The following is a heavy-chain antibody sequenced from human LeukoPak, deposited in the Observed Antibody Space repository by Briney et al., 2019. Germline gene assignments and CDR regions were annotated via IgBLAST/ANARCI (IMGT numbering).Heavy chain of an antibody. Sequence: PGGSLRLSCAAPGFTFSSHGMHWVRQTPGKGLEWVAAIWYDGSIKYYADSVKGRFTVSRDNSKNTLYLQKNSQRGEDKAVYYCARDKGSAQPISMGRGVTYGGYFDYWGQGTMVTVSS. D-gene: IGHD3-10*01. CDR3: ARDKGSAQPISMGRGVTYGGYFDY. CDR1: GFTFSSHG. CDR2: IWYDGSIK. V-gene: IGHV3-33*01. J-gene: IGHJ4*02.